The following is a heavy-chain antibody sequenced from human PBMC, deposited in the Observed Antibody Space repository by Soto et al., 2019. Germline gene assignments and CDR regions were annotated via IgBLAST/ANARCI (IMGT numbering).Heavy chain of an antibody. D-gene: IGHD1-26*01. J-gene: IGHJ4*02. Sequence: EVQLVESGGGLVKPGGSLRLSCAASGFSFRTTWMAWVRQAPGKGLEWVGRIKSKSAGETTDYADPVKGRFTISRDDSKDTLYLHMDSLETGDTAVYYCSTGSPLSGSFFDYWGQGTLVTVSS. CDR2: IKSKSAGETT. CDR1: GFSFRTTW. CDR3: STGSPLSGSFFDY. V-gene: IGHV3-15*05.